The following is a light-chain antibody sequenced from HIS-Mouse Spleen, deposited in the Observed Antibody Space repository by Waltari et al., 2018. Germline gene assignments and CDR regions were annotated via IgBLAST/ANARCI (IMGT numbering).Light chain of an antibody. J-gene: IGLJ1*01. Sequence: PGQSITISCTGTSSDVGGYNYVSWYQQHPGKAPKLMIYDVSNRPSGVSNRFSGSKSGNTASLTISGLQTEDEADYYCSSYTSSSTLVFGTGTKVTVL. CDR1: SSDVGGYNY. V-gene: IGLV2-14*03. CDR3: SSYTSSSTLV. CDR2: DVS.